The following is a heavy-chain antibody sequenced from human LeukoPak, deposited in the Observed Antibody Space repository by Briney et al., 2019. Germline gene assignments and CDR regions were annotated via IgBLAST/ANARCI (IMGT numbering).Heavy chain of an antibody. V-gene: IGHV3-23*01. CDR1: GFTFSSYA. Sequence: PGGSLRLSCATSGFTFSSYAMSWVRQAPGKGLEWVSAISGSGGSTYYADSVKGRFTISRDNSKNTLYLQMNSLRAEDTAVYYCAKDGIVVVPAAIEPDAFDTWGQGTMVTVSS. CDR2: ISGSGGST. CDR3: AKDGIVVVPAAIEPDAFDT. D-gene: IGHD2-2*01. J-gene: IGHJ3*02.